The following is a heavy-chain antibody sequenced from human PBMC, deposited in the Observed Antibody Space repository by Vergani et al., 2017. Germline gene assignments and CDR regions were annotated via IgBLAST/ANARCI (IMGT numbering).Heavy chain of an antibody. CDR2: ISYDGSNK. D-gene: IGHD3-10*01. CDR3: ARVYMVRGALGVFDP. V-gene: IGHV3-30-3*01. CDR1: GFTFSSYA. Sequence: QVQLVESGGGVVQPGRSLRLSCAASGFTFSSYAMHWVRQAPGKGLEWVAVISYDGSNKYYADSVKGRFTISRDNSKNTLYLQMNSLRAEDTAVYYCARVYMVRGALGVFDPWGQGTLVTVSS. J-gene: IGHJ5*02.